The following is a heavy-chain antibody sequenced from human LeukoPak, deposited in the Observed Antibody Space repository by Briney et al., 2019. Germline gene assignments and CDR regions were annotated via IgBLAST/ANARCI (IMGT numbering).Heavy chain of an antibody. Sequence: GGSLRLSCAASGFTVSSNYVSWVRQAPGKGLEWVSVIYSGGSTFYADSVKGRFTISRDNSKNTLYLQMNSLRAEDTAVYYCARGLAASTSYYFDYWGQGALVTVSS. CDR3: ARGLAASTSYYFDY. D-gene: IGHD2-15*01. CDR1: GFTVSSNY. CDR2: IYSGGST. V-gene: IGHV3-53*01. J-gene: IGHJ4*02.